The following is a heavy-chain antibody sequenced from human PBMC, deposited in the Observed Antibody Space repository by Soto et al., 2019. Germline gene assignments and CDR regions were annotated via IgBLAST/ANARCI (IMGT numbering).Heavy chain of an antibody. Sequence: PGGSLRLSCAASGFTFSSYAMHWVRQAPVKGLVWVAVISYDGSNKYYADSVKGRFTISRDNSKNTLYLQMNSLRAEDTAVYYCARDGKWELLFGYYYYGMDVWGQGTTVTVSS. D-gene: IGHD1-26*01. V-gene: IGHV3-30-3*01. CDR1: GFTFSSYA. J-gene: IGHJ6*02. CDR2: ISYDGSNK. CDR3: ARDGKWELLFGYYYYGMDV.